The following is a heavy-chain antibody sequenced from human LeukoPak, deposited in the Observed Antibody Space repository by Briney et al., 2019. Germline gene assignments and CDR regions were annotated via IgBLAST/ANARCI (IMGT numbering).Heavy chain of an antibody. J-gene: IGHJ4*02. CDR1: GGSISSYY. V-gene: IGHV4-59*01. Sequence: PSETLSLTCTVSGGSISSYYWSWIRQPPGKGLEWTGYIYYSGSTNYNPSLKSRVTISVDTSKNQFSLKLSSVTAADTAVYYCARDYYDSSGYYSGFDYWGQGTLVTVSS. CDR3: ARDYYDSSGYYSGFDY. CDR2: IYYSGST. D-gene: IGHD3-22*01.